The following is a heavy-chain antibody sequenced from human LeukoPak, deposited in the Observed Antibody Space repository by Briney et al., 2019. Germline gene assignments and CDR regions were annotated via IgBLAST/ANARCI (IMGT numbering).Heavy chain of an antibody. V-gene: IGHV4-4*07. Sequence: SETLSLTCTVSGGSISSYYWSWIRQPAGKGLEWIGRIYSSGTTLYNPSLKSRVTLSVDTSENHFSLKLSSVTAADTAVYYCARTSATGGTYFDYWGQGTLVTVSS. J-gene: IGHJ4*02. D-gene: IGHD1-26*01. CDR3: ARTSATGGTYFDY. CDR2: IYSSGTT. CDR1: GGSISSYY.